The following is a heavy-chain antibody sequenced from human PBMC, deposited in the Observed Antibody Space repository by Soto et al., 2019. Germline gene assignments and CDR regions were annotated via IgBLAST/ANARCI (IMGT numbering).Heavy chain of an antibody. CDR3: ARGIATGQLDP. CDR2: INPDNGNT. CDR1: GYTFTRYT. D-gene: IGHD2-15*01. Sequence: ASVEVSCKASGYTFTRYTINWVRQAPGQRLEWMGWINPDNGNTKSSQKFQDRVIITRDTSAGTAYMDLSSLRSEDTAVYYCARGIATGQLDPWGQGTLVTVSS. J-gene: IGHJ5*02. V-gene: IGHV1-3*01.